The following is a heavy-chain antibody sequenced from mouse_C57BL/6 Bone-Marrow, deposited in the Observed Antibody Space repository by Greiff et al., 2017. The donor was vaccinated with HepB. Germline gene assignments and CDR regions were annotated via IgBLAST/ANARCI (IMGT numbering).Heavy chain of an antibody. CDR3: ARDNTTPHWYFDV. CDR1: GFTFSSYA. J-gene: IGHJ1*03. V-gene: IGHV5-4*01. D-gene: IGHD1-1*01. Sequence: EVNVVESGGGLVKPGGSLKLSCAASGFTFSSYAMSWVRQTPEKRLEWVATISDGGSYTYYPDNVKGRFTISRDNAKNNLYLQMSHLKSEDTAMYYCARDNTTPHWYFDVWGTGTTVTVSS. CDR2: ISDGGSYT.